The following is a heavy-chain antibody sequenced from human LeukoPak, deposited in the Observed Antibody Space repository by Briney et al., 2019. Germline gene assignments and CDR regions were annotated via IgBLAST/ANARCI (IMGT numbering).Heavy chain of an antibody. J-gene: IGHJ4*02. D-gene: IGHD2-15*01. CDR2: ISYDEKTK. V-gene: IGHV3-30*18. CDR1: GFTFNSYG. CDR3: AKEYCGGGRCNDDFFDY. Sequence: GGSLRLSCAASGFTFNSYGMHWVRQAPGKGLEWVAVISYDEKTKYYADSVKGRFTISRDNSRNTLYLQMNSLRAEDTAVYYCAKEYCGGGRCNDDFFDYWGQGTLVTVSS.